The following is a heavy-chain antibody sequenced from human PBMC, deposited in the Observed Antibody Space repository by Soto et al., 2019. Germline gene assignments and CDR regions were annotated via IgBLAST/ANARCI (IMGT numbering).Heavy chain of an antibody. V-gene: IGHV1-69*12. D-gene: IGHD3-10*01. Sequence: QVQLVQSGAEVKKPGSSVKVSCKASGGTFSNYALSWVRQAPGQGLEWMGDIIPIFGTTNNAQKFQGRVTITADEATSTAYMELRSLRSEDTAVYYCAGRGERDYYYPSGYGWGECTLVTVSS. CDR1: GGTFSNYA. J-gene: IGHJ1*01. CDR2: IIPIFGTT. CDR3: AGRGERDYYYPSGYG.